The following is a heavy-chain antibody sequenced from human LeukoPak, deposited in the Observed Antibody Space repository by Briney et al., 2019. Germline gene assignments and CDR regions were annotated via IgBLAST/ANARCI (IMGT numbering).Heavy chain of an antibody. D-gene: IGHD3-22*01. Sequence: GEALEISCKGSGYSFTSYWIGWVRQTPGKGLEGMGIIYPGDSDTRYRPSFQDQVTISADNSISTAYLQWSSLKASDTAMYYCARLYYYDSSGSFDYWGQGTLVTVSS. CDR3: ARLYYYDSSGSFDY. V-gene: IGHV5-51*01. CDR1: GYSFTSYW. CDR2: IYPGDSDT. J-gene: IGHJ4*02.